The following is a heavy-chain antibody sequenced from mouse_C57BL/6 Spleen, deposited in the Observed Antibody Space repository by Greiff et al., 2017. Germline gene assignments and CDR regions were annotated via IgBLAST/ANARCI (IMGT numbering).Heavy chain of an antibody. CDR1: GFTFSSYG. CDR2: ISSGGSYT. Sequence: EVQLVESGGDLVKPGGSLKLSCAASGFTFSSYGMSWVRQTPDKRLEWVATISSGGSYTYYPDSVKGRFTISRDNAKNTLYLQMSSLTSEDTAMYYCAKLYYGYAMDYWGQGTSVTVSS. V-gene: IGHV5-6*01. CDR3: AKLYYGYAMDY. J-gene: IGHJ4*01. D-gene: IGHD2-2*01.